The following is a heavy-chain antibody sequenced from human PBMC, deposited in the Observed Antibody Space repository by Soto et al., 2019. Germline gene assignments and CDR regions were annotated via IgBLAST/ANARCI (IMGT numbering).Heavy chain of an antibody. CDR1: GFTFSSYA. CDR3: AKDFPRSRSYDFWSGYYTPYFDY. D-gene: IGHD3-3*01. J-gene: IGHJ4*02. Sequence: PGGSLRLSCAASGFTFSSYAMSWVRQAPGKGLEWVSAISGSGGSTYYADSVKGRFTISRDNSKNTLYLQMNSLRAEDTAVYYCAKDFPRSRSYDFWSGYYTPYFDYWGQGTLVTVSS. V-gene: IGHV3-23*01. CDR2: ISGSGGST.